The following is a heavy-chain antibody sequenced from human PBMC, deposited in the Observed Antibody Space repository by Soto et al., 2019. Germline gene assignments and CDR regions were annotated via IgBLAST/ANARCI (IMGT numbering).Heavy chain of an antibody. CDR1: GGSFSGYY. Sequence: QVQLQQWGAGLLKPSETLSLTCAVYGGSFSGYYWSWIRQPPGKGLEWIGEINHSGSTNYNPSLKSRVNISVDTSKNQFSLKLSSVTAAETAVYYCARGQTSPLSYWGQGTLVTVSS. CDR3: ARGQTSPLSY. V-gene: IGHV4-34*01. J-gene: IGHJ4*02. CDR2: INHSGST.